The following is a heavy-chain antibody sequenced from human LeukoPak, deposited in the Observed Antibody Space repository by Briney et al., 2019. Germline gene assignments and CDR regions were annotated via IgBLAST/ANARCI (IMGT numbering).Heavy chain of an antibody. CDR2: IYSGGTT. D-gene: IGHD1-26*01. J-gene: IGHJ4*02. CDR1: GFTFSSNY. Sequence: PGGSLRLSCAASGFTFSSNYMSWVRQAPGKGLEWVSVIYSGGTTYYADSVKGRFTLSRDNSKNTLYLQMNSLRAEDTAVYYCARWGSGSYHFFDYWGQGTLVTVSS. V-gene: IGHV3-53*01. CDR3: ARWGSGSYHFFDY.